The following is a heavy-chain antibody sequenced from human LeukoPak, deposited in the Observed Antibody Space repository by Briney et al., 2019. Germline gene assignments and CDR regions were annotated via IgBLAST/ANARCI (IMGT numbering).Heavy chain of an antibody. CDR1: GYTLTDYH. Sequence: GASVKVSCKASGYTLTDYHMIWVRQAPGQGLEWMAWMKPNSGGIIYAQEFQGRVTLTRDTSISTAYMELSNLRSDDTAIYYCARDPVDGYSHYDYWGQGALVTVSS. D-gene: IGHD5-24*01. CDR3: ARDPVDGYSHYDY. CDR2: MKPNSGGI. V-gene: IGHV1-2*02. J-gene: IGHJ4*02.